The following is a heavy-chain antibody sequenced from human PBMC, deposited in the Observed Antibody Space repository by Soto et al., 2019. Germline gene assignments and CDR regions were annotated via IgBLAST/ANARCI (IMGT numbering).Heavy chain of an antibody. V-gene: IGHV3-53*01. CDR1: GFTVSSNY. Sequence: GGSLRLSCAASGFTVSSNYMSWVRQAPGKGLEWVSVIYSGGSTYYADSVKGRFTISRDNSKNTLYLQMNSLRAEDTAVYYCARDRITMVRRTQYYYYYGMDVWDQGTTVTVSS. CDR3: ARDRITMVRRTQYYYYYGMDV. CDR2: IYSGGST. J-gene: IGHJ6*02. D-gene: IGHD3-10*01.